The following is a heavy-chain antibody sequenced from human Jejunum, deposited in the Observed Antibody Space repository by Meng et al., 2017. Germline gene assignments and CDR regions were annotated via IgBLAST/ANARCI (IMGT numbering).Heavy chain of an antibody. CDR1: GGSINRGGYH. CDR3: ATGAPFVDRGGITPYYFGMDV. Sequence: SETLSLTCTVSGGSINRGGYHWSWIRQPPGKGLEWIGYIDYIGNTDYNPSLRSRVTISIDPSKNQFSLRVSSATAADTAVYYCATGAPFVDRGGITPYYFGMDVWGQGTTVTVSS. D-gene: IGHD3-10*01. V-gene: IGHV4-31*03. CDR2: IDYIGNT. J-gene: IGHJ6*02.